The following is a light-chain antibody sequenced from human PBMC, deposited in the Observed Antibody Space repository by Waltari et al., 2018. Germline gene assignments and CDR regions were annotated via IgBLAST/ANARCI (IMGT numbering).Light chain of an antibody. Sequence: EIVMTQSPATLSVSPGERVTPSCRASQSVGSNLAWYQQNPGQTPRLLIYGASTRATGIAARFSGSGSGTEFTLTISSLQSEDFAVYYCQQYNQWPPITFGPGTKVDIK. V-gene: IGKV3-15*01. CDR1: QSVGSN. CDR2: GAS. CDR3: QQYNQWPPIT. J-gene: IGKJ3*01.